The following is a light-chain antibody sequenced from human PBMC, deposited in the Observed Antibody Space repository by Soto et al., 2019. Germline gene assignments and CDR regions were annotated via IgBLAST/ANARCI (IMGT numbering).Light chain of an antibody. Sequence: QSVLTQPPSVSGAPGQRVTISCTGTSSNIGAGYDVSWYQQLPGTAPKLLIYGNSNRPSGVTDRFSGSKSGTSASLAITGLQAEDEADYYCQSYDSSLSGVFGGGTKLTVL. CDR1: SSNIGAGYD. CDR2: GNS. J-gene: IGLJ3*02. V-gene: IGLV1-40*01. CDR3: QSYDSSLSGV.